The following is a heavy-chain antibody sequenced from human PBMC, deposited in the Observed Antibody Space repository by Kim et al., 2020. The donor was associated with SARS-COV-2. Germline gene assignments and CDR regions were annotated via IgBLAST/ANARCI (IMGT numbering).Heavy chain of an antibody. V-gene: IGHV3-13*04. CDR2: IGTAGDT. J-gene: IGHJ6*02. CDR1: GFTFSSYD. Sequence: GGSLRLSCAASGFTFSSYDMHWVRQATGKGLEWVSAIGTAGDTYYPGSVKGRFTISRENAKNSLYLQMNSLRAGDTAVYYCARGRVGYYYHGMDVWGQGTTVTVSS. CDR3: ARGRVGYYYHGMDV.